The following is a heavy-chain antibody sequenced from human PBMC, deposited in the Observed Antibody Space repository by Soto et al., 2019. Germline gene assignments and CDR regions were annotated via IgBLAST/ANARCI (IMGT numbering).Heavy chain of an antibody. Sequence: SVNVSCKGSGGTFSSYAMNWVRKAPGKGLEWRGEIIPIFGTDNYAKKCQGSVTIPADKPTSPAYVELSRLRSAETAVYYCASGYSYGPFDYWGQGTLVTVSS. CDR3: ASGYSYGPFDY. D-gene: IGHD5-18*01. CDR2: IIPIFGTD. V-gene: IGHV1-69*06. CDR1: GGTFSSYA. J-gene: IGHJ4*02.